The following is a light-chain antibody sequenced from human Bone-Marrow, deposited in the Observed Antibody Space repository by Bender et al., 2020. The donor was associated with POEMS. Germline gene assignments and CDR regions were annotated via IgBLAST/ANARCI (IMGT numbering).Light chain of an antibody. CDR1: SSNIEAGYD. CDR3: QSYDSSGLWV. Sequence: QSVLTQPPSVSGAPGQRVTVSCTGTSSNIEAGYDVHWYQQIPGTALKLLIYGNTNRPSGVPDRFSGSRSGTSASLAITGLQAEDEGDYYCQSYDSSGLWVFGGGTKVTVL. J-gene: IGLJ3*02. V-gene: IGLV1-40*01. CDR2: GNT.